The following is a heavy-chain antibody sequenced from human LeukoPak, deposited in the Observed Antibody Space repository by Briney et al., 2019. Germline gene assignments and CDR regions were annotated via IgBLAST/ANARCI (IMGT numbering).Heavy chain of an antibody. D-gene: IGHD1/OR15-1a*01. V-gene: IGHV3-48*04. CDR2: ISSSGGTI. CDR3: ARGQTGTLDAFDI. J-gene: IGHJ3*02. Sequence: GGSLRLSCAASGFTFSSYGMHWVRQAPGKGLEWVSYISSSGGTIFYADSVKGRFTISRDNAKNSLYLQMNSLRAEDTAVYYCARGQTGTLDAFDIWGQGTMVTVSS. CDR1: GFTFSSYG.